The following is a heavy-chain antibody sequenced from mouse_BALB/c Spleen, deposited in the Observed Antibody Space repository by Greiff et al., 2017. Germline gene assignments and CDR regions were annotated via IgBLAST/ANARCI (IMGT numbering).Heavy chain of an antibody. V-gene: IGHV5-17*02. D-gene: IGHD2-4*01. Sequence: EVHLVESGGGLVQPGGSRKLSCAASGFTFSSFGMHWVRQAPEKGLEWVAYISSGSSTIYYADTVKGRFTISRDNPKNTLFLQMTSLRSEDTAMYYCARARVEDYALGYWGQGTLVTVSA. J-gene: IGHJ3*01. CDR3: ARARVEDYALGY. CDR1: GFTFSSFG. CDR2: ISSGSSTI.